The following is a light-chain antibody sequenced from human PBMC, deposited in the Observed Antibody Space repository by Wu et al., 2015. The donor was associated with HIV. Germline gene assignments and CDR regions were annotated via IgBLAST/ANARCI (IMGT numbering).Light chain of an antibody. CDR1: QSVNKNY. V-gene: IGKV3-11*01. Sequence: EIVLTQYPGSLSLSPGERASLSCRASQSVNKNYLAWYQQKPGQAPRLLIYDASNRATGIPARFSGSGSGTDFTLTISSLEPEDFAVYYCQQRSNWRITFGQGTRLEIK. CDR2: DAS. CDR3: QQRSNWRIT. J-gene: IGKJ5*01.